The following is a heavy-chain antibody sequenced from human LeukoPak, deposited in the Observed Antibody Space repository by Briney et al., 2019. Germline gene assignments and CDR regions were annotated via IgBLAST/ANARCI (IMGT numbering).Heavy chain of an antibody. Sequence: SGTLSLTCTVSGGSISSSSYYGGWIRQPPGKGLGWIGSIYYSGSTYYNPSLKSRVTISVDTSKNQFSLKLSSVTAADTAVYYCASDKVPWSGYYPWFDPWGQGTLVTVSS. CDR2: IYYSGST. J-gene: IGHJ5*02. V-gene: IGHV4-39*01. D-gene: IGHD3-3*01. CDR1: GGSISSSSYY. CDR3: ASDKVPWSGYYPWFDP.